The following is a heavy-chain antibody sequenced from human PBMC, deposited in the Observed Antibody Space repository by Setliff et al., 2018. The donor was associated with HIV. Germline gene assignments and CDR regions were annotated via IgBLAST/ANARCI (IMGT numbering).Heavy chain of an antibody. J-gene: IGHJ3*02. V-gene: IGHV1-69*10. CDR1: GGTFSSYA. CDR2: IIPIVGIA. D-gene: IGHD3-22*01. Sequence: SVKVSCKASGGTFSSYAISWVRQAPGQGLQWMGGIIPIVGIANYVQKFQGRVTITADKSTSTVYMEFSSLRSEDTAVYYCARGARDMIVVIGGDAFDIWGQGTMVT. CDR3: ARGARDMIVVIGGDAFDI.